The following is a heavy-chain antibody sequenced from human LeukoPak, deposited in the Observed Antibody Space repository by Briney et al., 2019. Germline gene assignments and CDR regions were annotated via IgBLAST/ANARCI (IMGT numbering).Heavy chain of an antibody. Sequence: PGKSLRLSCAASGFTFSAYGMQWVRQAPGKGLEWMAVISNDGDNKYYANSVKGRFTISRDSSKSTLFLQMNSLRPEDTAVYSCAKDLTTLFLASDVWGLGTMVTVSS. V-gene: IGHV3-30*18. CDR1: GFTFSAYG. CDR2: ISNDGDNK. J-gene: IGHJ3*01. CDR3: AKDLTTLFLASDV. D-gene: IGHD4-11*01.